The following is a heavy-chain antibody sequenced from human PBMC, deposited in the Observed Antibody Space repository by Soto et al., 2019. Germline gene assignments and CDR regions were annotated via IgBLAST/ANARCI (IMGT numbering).Heavy chain of an antibody. D-gene: IGHD3-22*01. CDR1: GGSFSGYY. CDR3: ARVGSDSSGYSLFDY. CDR2: INHSGST. Sequence: SETLSLTCAVYGGSFSGYYWSWIRQPPGKGLEWIGEINHSGSTNYNPSLKSRVTISVDTSKNQFSLKLSSVTAADTAVYYCARVGSDSSGYSLFDYWGQGTLVTVLL. J-gene: IGHJ4*02. V-gene: IGHV4-34*01.